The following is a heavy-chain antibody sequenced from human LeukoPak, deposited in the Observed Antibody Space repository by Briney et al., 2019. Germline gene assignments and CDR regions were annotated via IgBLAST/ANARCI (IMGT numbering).Heavy chain of an antibody. V-gene: IGHV4-39*07. CDR1: GGSISSSSYY. D-gene: IGHD3-22*01. J-gene: IGHJ4*02. CDR2: IYYSGST. CDR3: ASVDSSAYYSYFDS. Sequence: SETPSLTCTVSGGSISSSSYYWGWIRQPPGKGLEWIGSIYYSGSTYYNPSLKSRVTISVDTSKNQFSLKLSSVTAADTAVYFCASVDSSAYYSYFDSWGQGTLVTVSS.